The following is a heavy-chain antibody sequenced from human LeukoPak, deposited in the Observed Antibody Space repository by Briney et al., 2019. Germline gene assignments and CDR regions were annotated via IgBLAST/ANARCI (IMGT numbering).Heavy chain of an antibody. CDR1: GYIFNRHG. CDR3: ARVGVGLWTSLKLYYYYYHMDV. J-gene: IGHJ6*03. Sequence: GASVKVSCKASGYIFNRHGISWVRQAPGQGLEWVGWISAYNGNTDYAQKLQGRVTMTTDTSTSTAYMELRSLRSDDTAVYYCARVGVGLWTSLKLYYYYYHMDVWGKGTTVTVSS. CDR2: ISAYNGNT. D-gene: IGHD3/OR15-3a*01. V-gene: IGHV1-18*01.